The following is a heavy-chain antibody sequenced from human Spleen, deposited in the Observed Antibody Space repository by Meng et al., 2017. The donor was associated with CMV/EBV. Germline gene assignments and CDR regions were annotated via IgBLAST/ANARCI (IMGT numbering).Heavy chain of an antibody. Sequence: GGSLRLSCEVSGFSFSSYAMSWVRQAPGKGLEWVSVIGVYGDNIHYADSVKGRFTISRDNSKNTLYLQMNSLRVDDTAVYYCAKDLKIRSLDWKTPPGFLYWGQGTLVTVSS. CDR3: AKDLKIRSLDWKTPPGFLY. J-gene: IGHJ4*02. CDR1: GFSFSSYA. D-gene: IGHD3/OR15-3a*01. CDR2: IGVYGDNI. V-gene: IGHV3-23*01.